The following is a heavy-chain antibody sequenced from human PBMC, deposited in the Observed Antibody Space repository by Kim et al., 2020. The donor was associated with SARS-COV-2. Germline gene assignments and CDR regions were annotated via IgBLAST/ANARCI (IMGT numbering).Heavy chain of an antibody. CDR2: IIPIFGTA. CDR3: AREESGYCSGGSCYPGGWFDP. V-gene: IGHV1-69*13. Sequence: SVKVSCKASGGTFSSYAISWVRQAPGQGLEWMGGIIPIFGTANYAQKFQGRVTITADESTSTAYMELSSLRSEDTAVYYCAREESGYCSGGSCYPGGWFDPWGQGTLVTVSS. CDR1: GGTFSSYA. J-gene: IGHJ5*02. D-gene: IGHD2-15*01.